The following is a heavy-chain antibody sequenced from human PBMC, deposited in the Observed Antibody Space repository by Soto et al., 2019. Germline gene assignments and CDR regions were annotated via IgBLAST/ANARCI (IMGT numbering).Heavy chain of an antibody. CDR1: GPSISSYY. D-gene: IGHD5-18*01. CDR3: ARDRWIQPNYGMDV. Sequence: HSYAPSLPSPVSGPSISSYYWSWIRQPPGKGLEWIGYIYYSGSTNYNPSLKSRVTISVDTSKSQFSLKLSSVTAADTAVYYCARDRWIQPNYGMDVWGQGTTVTVSS. CDR2: IYYSGST. J-gene: IGHJ6*02. V-gene: IGHV4-59*01.